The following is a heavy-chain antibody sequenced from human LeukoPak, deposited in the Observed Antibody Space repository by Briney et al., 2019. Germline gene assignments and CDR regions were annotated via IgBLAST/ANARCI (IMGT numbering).Heavy chain of an antibody. CDR2: INHSGST. D-gene: IGHD5-12*01. V-gene: IGHV4-34*01. CDR3: ARVERGYSGYDYLSGWYYYYMDV. Sequence: SETLSLTCAVYGGSFSGYYWSWIRQPPGKGLEWIGEINHSGSTNYNPSLKSRVTISVDTSKKQFSLKLSSVTAADKAVYYCARVERGYSGYDYLSGWYYYYMDVWGKGTTVTVSS. CDR1: GGSFSGYY. J-gene: IGHJ6*03.